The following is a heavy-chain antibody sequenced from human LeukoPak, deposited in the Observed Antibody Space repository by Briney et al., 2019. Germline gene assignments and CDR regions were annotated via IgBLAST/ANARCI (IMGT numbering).Heavy chain of an antibody. Sequence: GGPLRLSCAASGFTFSSYSMNWVRQAPGRGLEWVSSISSSSSYIYYADSVKGRFTISRDNAKSSLYLQMNSLRAEDTAVYYCARDASGVVPAALDVWGKGTTVTVSS. V-gene: IGHV3-21*01. CDR2: ISSSSSYI. D-gene: IGHD2-2*01. J-gene: IGHJ6*04. CDR3: ARDASGVVPAALDV. CDR1: GFTFSSYS.